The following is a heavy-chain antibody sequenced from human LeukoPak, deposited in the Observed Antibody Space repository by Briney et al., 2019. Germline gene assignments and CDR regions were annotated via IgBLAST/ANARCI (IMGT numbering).Heavy chain of an antibody. CDR1: GFTFSSYA. CDR2: ISGSGGST. CDR3: AQGTRVAVASGAFDI. Sequence: GGSLRLSCIDSGFTFSSYAMSWVRQAPGKGLEWVSGISGSGGSTYYADSVKGRFTISRDNSKNTLYLQMNSLRAEDTAIYYCAQGTRVAVASGAFDIWGQGTMVTVSS. V-gene: IGHV3-23*01. D-gene: IGHD6-19*01. J-gene: IGHJ3*02.